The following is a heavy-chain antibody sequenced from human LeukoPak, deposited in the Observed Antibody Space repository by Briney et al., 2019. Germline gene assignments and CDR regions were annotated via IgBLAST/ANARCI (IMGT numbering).Heavy chain of an antibody. J-gene: IGHJ4*02. Sequence: SETLSLTCTVSGGSISSYYWSWIRQPAGKGLEWIGRIYTSGSTNYNPSLKSRVTISVDTSKNQFSLKLSSVTAADTAVYYCARVAVAPRGDYFDYWGQGTLVTVSS. V-gene: IGHV4-4*07. D-gene: IGHD3-16*01. CDR3: ARVAVAPRGDYFDY. CDR2: IYTSGST. CDR1: GGSISSYY.